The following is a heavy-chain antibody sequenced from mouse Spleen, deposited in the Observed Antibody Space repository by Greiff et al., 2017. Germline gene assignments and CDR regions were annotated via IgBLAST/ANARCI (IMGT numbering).Heavy chain of an antibody. CDR2: IDPSDSYT. Sequence: VQLQQPGAELVRPGTSVKLSCKASGYTFTSYWMHWVKQRPGQGLEWIGVIDPSDSYTNYNQKFKGKATLTVDTSSSTAYMQLSSLTSEDSAVYYCARNYYGSSPHWYFDVWGAGTTVTVSS. D-gene: IGHD1-1*01. V-gene: IGHV1-59*01. J-gene: IGHJ1*01. CDR1: GYTFTSYW. CDR3: ARNYYGSSPHWYFDV.